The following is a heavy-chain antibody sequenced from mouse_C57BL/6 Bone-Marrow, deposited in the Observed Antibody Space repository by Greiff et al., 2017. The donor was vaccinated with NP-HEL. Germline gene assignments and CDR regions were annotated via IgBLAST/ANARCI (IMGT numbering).Heavy chain of an antibody. CDR2: IRNKANGYTT. D-gene: IGHD1-1*01. CDR1: GFTFTDYY. Sequence: EVKLMESGGGLVQPGGSLSLSCAASGFTFTDYYMSWVRQPPGKALEWLGFIRNKANGYTTEYSASVKGRFTISRDNSQSILYLQMNALRAEDSATYYCARLALFYSWFAYWGQGTLVTVSA. V-gene: IGHV7-3*01. CDR3: ARLALFYSWFAY. J-gene: IGHJ3*01.